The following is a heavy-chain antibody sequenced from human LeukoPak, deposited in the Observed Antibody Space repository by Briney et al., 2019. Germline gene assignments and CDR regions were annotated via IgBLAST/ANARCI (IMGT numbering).Heavy chain of an antibody. CDR3: ARSLGYYGSGSSNWFDP. D-gene: IGHD3-10*01. CDR1: GFTFSDYY. V-gene: IGHV3-11*03. Sequence: GGPLRLSCAASGFTFSDYYMSWIRQAPGKGLEWVSYISSSSSYTNYADSVKGRFTISRDNAKNSLYLQMNSLRAEDTAVYYCARSLGYYGSGSSNWFDPWGQGTLVTVSS. J-gene: IGHJ5*02. CDR2: ISSSSSYT.